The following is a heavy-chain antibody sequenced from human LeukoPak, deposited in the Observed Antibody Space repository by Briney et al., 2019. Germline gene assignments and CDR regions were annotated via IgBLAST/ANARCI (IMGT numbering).Heavy chain of an antibody. CDR1: GGSFGGYY. CDR3: ARPMVRGVIITLNNWFDP. V-gene: IGHV4-34*01. CDR2: INHSGST. J-gene: IGHJ5*02. Sequence: SETLSLTXAVYGGSFGGYYWSWIRQPPGKGLEWLGEINHSGSTNYNPSLKSRVTISVDTSKNQFSLKLSSVTAADTAVYYCARPMVRGVIITLNNWFDPWGQGTLVTVSS. D-gene: IGHD3-10*01.